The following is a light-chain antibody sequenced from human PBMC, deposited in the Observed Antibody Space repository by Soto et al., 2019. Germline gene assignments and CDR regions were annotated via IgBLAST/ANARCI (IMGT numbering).Light chain of an antibody. Sequence: QPVLTQPPSASGTPGQRVTFSCSGSSSNIGSGTVNWYQQLPGTAPKLLIYNDNQRPSGVPDRFSGSKSGTSASLAISGLQAEDEAHYYCQSYDNSLSGSWVFGGGTKLTVL. J-gene: IGLJ3*02. CDR3: QSYDNSLSGSWV. CDR2: NDN. CDR1: SSNIGSGT. V-gene: IGLV1-44*01.